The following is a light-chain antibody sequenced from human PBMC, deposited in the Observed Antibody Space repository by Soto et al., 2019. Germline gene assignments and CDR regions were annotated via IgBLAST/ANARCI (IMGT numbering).Light chain of an antibody. Sequence: SYELTQPPSVSVAPGKTARITCGGNNIGSKSVHWYRQKPGQAPVLVIYYDSDRPSGIPERFSGSNSGNTATLTISRVEAGDEADYYCQVWDSSSDPSYVFGTGTKVTVL. V-gene: IGLV3-21*04. CDR2: YDS. CDR3: QVWDSSSDPSYV. CDR1: NIGSKS. J-gene: IGLJ1*01.